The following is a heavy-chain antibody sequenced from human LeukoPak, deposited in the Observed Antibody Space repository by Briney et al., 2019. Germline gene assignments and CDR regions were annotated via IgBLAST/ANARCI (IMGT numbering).Heavy chain of an antibody. J-gene: IGHJ5*02. CDR3: ARGLVGSDWFDP. CDR1: GGSFSGYY. D-gene: IGHD3-10*01. CDR2: INHSGST. Sequence: SETLSLTCAVYGGSFSGYYWSWIRQPPGKGLEWIGEINHSGSTNYNPSLKSRVTISVDTSKNQFSLKLSSVTAADTAVYYRARGLVGSDWFDPWGQGTLVTVSS. V-gene: IGHV4-34*01.